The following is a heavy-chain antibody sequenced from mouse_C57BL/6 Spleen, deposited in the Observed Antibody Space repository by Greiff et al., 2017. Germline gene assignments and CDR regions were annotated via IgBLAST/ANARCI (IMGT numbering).Heavy chain of an antibody. Sequence: VQLQHSGAELARPGASVKLSCKASGYTFTSYGISWVKQRTGQGLEWIGEIYPRSGNTYYNEKFKGKATLTADKSSSTAYMELRSLTSEDSAVYFCAREEDYDGYYVFAYWGQGTLVTVSA. V-gene: IGHV1-81*01. CDR2: IYPRSGNT. CDR3: AREEDYDGYYVFAY. CDR1: GYTFTSYG. D-gene: IGHD2-3*01. J-gene: IGHJ3*01.